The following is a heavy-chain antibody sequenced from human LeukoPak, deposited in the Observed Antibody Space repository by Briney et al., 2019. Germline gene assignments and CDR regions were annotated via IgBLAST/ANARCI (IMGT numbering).Heavy chain of an antibody. CDR2: INPNSGGT. J-gene: IGHJ4*02. CDR1: GYTFTGYY. D-gene: IGHD3-22*01. V-gene: IGHV1-2*06. Sequence: ASVKVSCKASGYTFTGYYMHWVRQAPGQGLEWMGRINPNSGGTNYAQKFQGRVTMTRDTSISTAYMELSRLRSDDTAVYYCARAPPHYYDSDVPFDYWGQGTLVTVSS. CDR3: ARAPPHYYDSDVPFDY.